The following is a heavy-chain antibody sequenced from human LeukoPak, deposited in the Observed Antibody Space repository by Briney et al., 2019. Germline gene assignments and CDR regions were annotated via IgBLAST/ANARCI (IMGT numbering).Heavy chain of an antibody. Sequence: PGGSLRLSCAASGFTFSSYWMSWVRQAPGKGLEWVANIKQDGSEKYYVDSVKGRFTISRDNAKNSLYLQMNSLRAEDTAVYYRARDMRPILRFLDYMDVWGKGTTVTVSS. D-gene: IGHD3-3*01. CDR3: ARDMRPILRFLDYMDV. V-gene: IGHV3-7*01. CDR2: IKQDGSEK. CDR1: GFTFSSYW. J-gene: IGHJ6*03.